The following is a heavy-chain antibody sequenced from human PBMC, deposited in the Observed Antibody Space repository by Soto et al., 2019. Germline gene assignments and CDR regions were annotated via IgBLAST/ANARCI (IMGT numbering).Heavy chain of an antibody. V-gene: IGHV3-7*03. Sequence: GGSLRLSCAASRFTFSRYWMSWVRQAPGKGLEWVANIKQDGSEKYYVDSVKGRFTISRDNAKNSLYLQMNSLRAEDTAVYYCAKSPYFFRGPLDYWGQGTLVTVSS. CDR1: RFTFSRYW. CDR3: AKSPYFFRGPLDY. J-gene: IGHJ4*02. CDR2: IKQDGSEK. D-gene: IGHD3-16*01.